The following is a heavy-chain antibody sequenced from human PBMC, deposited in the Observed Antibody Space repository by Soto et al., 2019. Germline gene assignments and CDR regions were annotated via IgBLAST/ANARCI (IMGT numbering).Heavy chain of an antibody. J-gene: IGHJ6*03. CDR3: ARVRGGYCSSTSCYGMGRFYYYYMDV. D-gene: IGHD2-2*01. CDR2: IYYSGST. V-gene: IGHV4-39*07. Sequence: PSETLSLTCTVSGGSISSSSYYWGWIRQPPGKGLEWIGSIYYSGSTYYNPSLKSRVTISVDTSKNQFSLKLSSVTAADTAVYYCARVRGGYCSSTSCYGMGRFYYYYMDVWGKGTTVTVSS. CDR1: GGSISSSSYY.